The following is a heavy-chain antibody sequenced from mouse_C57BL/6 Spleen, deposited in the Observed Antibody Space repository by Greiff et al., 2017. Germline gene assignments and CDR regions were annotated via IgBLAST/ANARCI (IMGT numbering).Heavy chain of an antibody. CDR1: GYSITSGYY. Sequence: DVQLQESGPGLVKPSQSLSLTCSVTGYSITSGYYWNWIRQFPGNKLEWMGYISYDGSNNYNPSLKNRISITRDTSKNQFFLKLNSVTTEDTATYYCARAITTVVAPYWYFDVWGTGTTVTVSS. J-gene: IGHJ1*03. CDR2: ISYDGSN. CDR3: ARAITTVVAPYWYFDV. D-gene: IGHD1-1*01. V-gene: IGHV3-6*01.